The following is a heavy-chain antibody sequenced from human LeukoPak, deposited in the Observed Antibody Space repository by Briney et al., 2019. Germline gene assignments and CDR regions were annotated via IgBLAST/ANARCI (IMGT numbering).Heavy chain of an antibody. V-gene: IGHV3-7*05. D-gene: IGHD5-12*01. CDR3: ARVVAMARGGPFDY. Sequence: PGGSLRLSCAASGFTFSSHWMSWVRQAPGKGLEWVANIKQDGSEVYYVDSVKGRFTISRDNAKNSVYLQMNSLRAEDTAVYYCARVVAMARGGPFDYWGQGTLVTVSS. J-gene: IGHJ4*02. CDR1: GFTFSSHW. CDR2: IKQDGSEV.